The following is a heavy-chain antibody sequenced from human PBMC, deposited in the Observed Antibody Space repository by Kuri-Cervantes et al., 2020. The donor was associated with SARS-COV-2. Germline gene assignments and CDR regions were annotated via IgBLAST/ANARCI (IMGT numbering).Heavy chain of an antibody. CDR3: AIQVVPGGAFDI. D-gene: IGHD6-19*01. CDR2: IYYSGST. V-gene: IGHV4-59*08. Sequence: GSLSLTCTVSGGSISSYYWSWIRQPPGKGLEWIGYIYYSGSTNYNPSLKSRVTISVDTSKNQFSLKLSSVTAADTAVYYCAIQVVPGGAFDIWGQGTMVTVSS. J-gene: IGHJ3*02. CDR1: GGSISSYY.